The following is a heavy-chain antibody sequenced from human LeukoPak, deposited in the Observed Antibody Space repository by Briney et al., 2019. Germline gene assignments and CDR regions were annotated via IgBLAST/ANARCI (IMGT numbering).Heavy chain of an antibody. Sequence: SQTLSLTCAVSGGSISSGGYSWSWIRQPPGKGLEWIGYIYHSGSTYYNPSLKSRVTISVDRSKNQFSLKLSSVTAADTAVYYCARSAREYSYGPYTWFDPWGQGTLVTVSS. CDR3: ARSAREYSYGPYTWFDP. CDR2: IYHSGST. CDR1: GGSISSGGYS. J-gene: IGHJ5*02. D-gene: IGHD5-18*01. V-gene: IGHV4-30-2*01.